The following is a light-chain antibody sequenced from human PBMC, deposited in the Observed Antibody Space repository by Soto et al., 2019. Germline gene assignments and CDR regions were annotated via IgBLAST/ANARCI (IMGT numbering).Light chain of an antibody. J-gene: IGKJ1*01. CDR2: STS. CDR1: QSISISY. Sequence: EIVLTQSPGTLSLSPGERATLSCRASQSISISYLAWYQKQPGQAPRLLIYSTSTRATGIPDRFSGSGSGTDFNLTISNLETGDFAVYDCQQYGGSSWTFGQGTKVDIK. CDR3: QQYGGSSWT. V-gene: IGKV3-20*01.